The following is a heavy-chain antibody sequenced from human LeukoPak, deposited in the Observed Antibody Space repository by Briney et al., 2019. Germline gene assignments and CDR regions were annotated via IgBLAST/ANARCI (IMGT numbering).Heavy chain of an antibody. CDR1: GFTFSSYG. J-gene: IGHJ4*02. D-gene: IGHD6-19*01. V-gene: IGHV3-30*18. Sequence: GGSLRLSCAASGFTFSSYGMHWVRQAPGKGLEWVAVISYDGSNKYYADSVKGRFTISRDNSKNTLYLQMNSLRAEDTAVYYCAKSYSSGWYYFDYWGQGTLVTVSS. CDR2: ISYDGSNK. CDR3: AKSYSSGWYYFDY.